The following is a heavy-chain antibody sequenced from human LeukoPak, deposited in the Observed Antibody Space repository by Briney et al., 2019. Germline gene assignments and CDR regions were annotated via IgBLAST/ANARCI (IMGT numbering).Heavy chain of an antibody. V-gene: IGHV4-30-4*01. Sequence: SQTLSPTCAVSGDSISSGDHYWSWIRQPPGKGLEWIGYIHHSGNTHYNPSLRSRAIISVDMSKNQFSLSLNSLTAADSAVYYCARAAAATNSWYYFDYWGRGTQVTVSS. CDR3: ARAAAATNSWYYFDY. J-gene: IGHJ4*02. CDR1: GDSISSGDHY. CDR2: IHHSGNT. D-gene: IGHD2/OR15-2a*01.